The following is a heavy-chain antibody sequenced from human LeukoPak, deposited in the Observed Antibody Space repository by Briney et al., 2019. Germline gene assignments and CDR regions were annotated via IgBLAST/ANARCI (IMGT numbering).Heavy chain of an antibody. CDR1: GFTFSNSP. Sequence: GGSLRLSCAASGFTFSNSPMHWVRQAPGKGLDWVAAISYDGSHQYYADSVKGRFTISRDNSKNTLYLQMNSLRAEDTAVYYCAREAAIAVADDYYYYGMDVWGQGTTVTVSS. D-gene: IGHD6-19*01. J-gene: IGHJ6*02. V-gene: IGHV3-30*04. CDR2: ISYDGSHQ. CDR3: AREAAIAVADDYYYYGMDV.